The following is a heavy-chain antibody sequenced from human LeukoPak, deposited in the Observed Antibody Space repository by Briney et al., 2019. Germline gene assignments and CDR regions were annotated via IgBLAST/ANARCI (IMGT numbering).Heavy chain of an antibody. CDR2: IHHSGST. V-gene: IGHV4-38-2*01. CDR1: GYSISSGYY. J-gene: IGHJ4*02. CDR3: AGGPVAGTHRFDY. D-gene: IGHD1-26*01. Sequence: SETLSLTCAVSGYSISSGYYWGWIRQPPGKGLEWIGSIHHSGSTYYNPPLKSRVTISVDTSENLFSPKLSSVAAADTAVYYGAGGPVAGTHRFDYWGQGTLVTVSS.